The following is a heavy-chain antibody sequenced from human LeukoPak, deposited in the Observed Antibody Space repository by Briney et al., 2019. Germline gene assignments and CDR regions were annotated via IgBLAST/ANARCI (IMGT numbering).Heavy chain of an antibody. D-gene: IGHD5-24*01. Sequence: GGSLRLSCAASGFTFSSYAMHWVRQAPGKGLEWVAVISYDGSNKYYADPVKGRFTISRDNSKNTLYLQMNSLRAEDTAVYYCARDYEMATIHYYFDYWGQGTLVAVSS. CDR1: GFTFSSYA. CDR2: ISYDGSNK. J-gene: IGHJ4*02. CDR3: ARDYEMATIHYYFDY. V-gene: IGHV3-30*04.